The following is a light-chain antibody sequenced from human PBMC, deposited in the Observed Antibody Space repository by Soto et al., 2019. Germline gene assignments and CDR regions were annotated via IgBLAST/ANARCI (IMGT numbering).Light chain of an antibody. J-gene: IGKJ5*01. CDR1: QSISSY. Sequence: DIQMTQSPSSLSASVGDRVTITCRASQSISSYLNWYQQKPGKAPKLLIYAASRLQSGVPSRFSGGGSGTDFTLTISSLQPEDFATYYCQQSYSAPITFGQGTRLEIK. CDR3: QQSYSAPIT. V-gene: IGKV1-39*01. CDR2: AAS.